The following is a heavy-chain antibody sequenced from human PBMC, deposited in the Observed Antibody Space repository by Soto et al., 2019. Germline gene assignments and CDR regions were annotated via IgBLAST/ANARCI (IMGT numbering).Heavy chain of an antibody. CDR1: GFTFSSYG. Sequence: GGSLRLSCAASGFTFSSYGMHWVRQAPGKGLEWVAVIWYDGSNKYYADSVKGRFTISRDNSKNTLYLQMNSLRAEDTAVYYCARKQRPRHYYYFYMHVWGKATTVTVPS. CDR3: ARKQRPRHYYYFYMHV. D-gene: IGHD6-19*01. J-gene: IGHJ6*03. V-gene: IGHV3-33*01. CDR2: IWYDGSNK.